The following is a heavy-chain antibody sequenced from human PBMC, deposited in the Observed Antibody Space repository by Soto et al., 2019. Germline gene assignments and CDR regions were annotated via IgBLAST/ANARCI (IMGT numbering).Heavy chain of an antibody. Sequence: EVQLLESGGGLVQPGGSLRLSCAASGFTFRNYAMSWVRQTPGKGLEWVSSIHGEGAGTYYADSVKGRFTVSRDDSKETLYLQMSRLRVDDTAVYYCAKDGVPRNGDWDGFDPWGQGTLVTVAS. CDR1: GFTFRNYA. D-gene: IGHD1-1*01. CDR2: IHGEGAGT. V-gene: IGHV3-23*01. CDR3: AKDGVPRNGDWDGFDP. J-gene: IGHJ5*02.